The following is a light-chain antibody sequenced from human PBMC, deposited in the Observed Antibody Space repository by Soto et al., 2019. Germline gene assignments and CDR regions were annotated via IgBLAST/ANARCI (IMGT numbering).Light chain of an antibody. V-gene: IGKV1-17*01. CDR1: QDIRND. CDR3: LQHTSYPLN. Sequence: DIQMTQSPSSLPASIGDRVTITCRAIQDIRNDLCWYQQTPGKGHKRLIYASSSLQSGVPSRFSGSGSGSEFILTISSLHTEDCANYDCLQHTSYPLNFGQGKRL. CDR2: ASS. J-gene: IGKJ5*01.